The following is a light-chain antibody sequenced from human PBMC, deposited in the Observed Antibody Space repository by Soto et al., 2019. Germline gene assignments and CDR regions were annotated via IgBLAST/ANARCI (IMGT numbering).Light chain of an antibody. CDR3: QQYNSWPPIT. CDR1: ESVSRN. CDR2: DAS. J-gene: IGKJ5*01. Sequence: VMTQSTATLSVSPGERATLSCRASESVSRNLAWYQQKPGQAPRLLIYDASTRATGIPDRFSGGGSGTEFTLTISSLQSEDFVVYYCQQYNSWPPITFGQGRLLEI. V-gene: IGKV3-15*01.